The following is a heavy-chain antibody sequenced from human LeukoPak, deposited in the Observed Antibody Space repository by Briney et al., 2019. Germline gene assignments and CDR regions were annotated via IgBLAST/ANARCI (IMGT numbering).Heavy chain of an antibody. D-gene: IGHD2-15*01. CDR3: ARGVVVAATNYFDY. Sequence: SETLSLTCTVSGGSISSYYWSWIRQPPGKGLECIGYIYYSGSTNYNPSLKSRVTISVDTSKNQFSLKLSSVTAADTAVYYCARGVVVAATNYFDYWGQGTLVTVSS. J-gene: IGHJ4*02. CDR1: GGSISSYY. CDR2: IYYSGST. V-gene: IGHV4-59*01.